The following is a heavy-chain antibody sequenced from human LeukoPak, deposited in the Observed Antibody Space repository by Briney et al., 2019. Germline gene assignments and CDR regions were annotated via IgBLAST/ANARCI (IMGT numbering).Heavy chain of an antibody. Sequence: SSETLSLTCTVSGGSISSYYWSWIRQPPGKGLEWIGYIYYSGSTNYNPSLKSRVTISVDTSKNQFSLKLSSVTAADTAVYYCAREVAAARGFDWFDPWGQGTLVTVSS. CDR3: AREVAAARGFDWFDP. CDR1: GGSISSYY. J-gene: IGHJ5*02. D-gene: IGHD6-13*01. CDR2: IYYSGST. V-gene: IGHV4-59*01.